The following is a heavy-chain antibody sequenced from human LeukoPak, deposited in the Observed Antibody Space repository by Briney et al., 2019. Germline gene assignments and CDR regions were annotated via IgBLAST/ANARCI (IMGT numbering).Heavy chain of an antibody. Sequence: ASVKVSCKVSGYTLTELSMHWVRQAPGKGLEWMGGFDPEDGETIYAQKFQGRVTMTEDTSTDTAYMELSSLRSEDTAVYYCATCCSSTSCSRDAFDIWGQGTMVTVSS. D-gene: IGHD2-2*01. V-gene: IGHV1-24*01. CDR3: ATCCSSTSCSRDAFDI. CDR1: GYTLTELS. CDR2: FDPEDGET. J-gene: IGHJ3*02.